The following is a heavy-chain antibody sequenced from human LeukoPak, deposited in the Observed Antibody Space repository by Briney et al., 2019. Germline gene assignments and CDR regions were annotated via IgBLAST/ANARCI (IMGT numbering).Heavy chain of an antibody. V-gene: IGHV3-15*01. D-gene: IGHD3-22*01. CDR1: GFTFSNAW. J-gene: IGHJ4*02. CDR3: TTAGFYDSSGYYCDY. Sequence: GGSLRLSCAASGFTFSNAWMSWVRQAPGKGLEWVGRIKSKTDGGTTDYAAPVKGRFTISRDDSKNTLYLQMNSLKTEDTAVYYCTTAGFYDSSGYYCDYWGQGTLVTVSS. CDR2: IKSKTDGGTT.